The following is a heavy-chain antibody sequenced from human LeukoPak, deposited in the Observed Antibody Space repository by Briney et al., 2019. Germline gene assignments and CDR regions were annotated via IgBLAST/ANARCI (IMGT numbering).Heavy chain of an antibody. CDR3: TRGAGWLIDY. CDR1: DDSISDYY. J-gene: IGHJ4*02. CDR2: FHNSGTS. Sequence: PSETLSLTCTVSDDSISDYYRGWIRQPPGKGLEWIGYFHNSGTSTYNPSLKSRVTISADTSKNQFSLKLNSLTTADTAVYYCTRGAGWLIDYWGQEILVTVSS. V-gene: IGHV4-59*01. D-gene: IGHD3-16*01.